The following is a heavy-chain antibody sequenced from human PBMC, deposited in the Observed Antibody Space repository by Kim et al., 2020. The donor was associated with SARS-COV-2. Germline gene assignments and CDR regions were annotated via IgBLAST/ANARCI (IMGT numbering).Heavy chain of an antibody. CDR1: GGSISNVDYY. CDR3: ARVGYCSNTRCSGRFDP. D-gene: IGHD2-2*03. CDR2: IYYSGNT. Sequence: SETLSLTCTVSGGSISNVDYYWSWIRQPPGKGLEWIGYIYYSGNTYYNPSLTSRVTISVDRSKNQFSLNLTSVTAADTAVYYCARVGYCSNTRCSGRFDPWGQGTLVTVSS. J-gene: IGHJ5*02. V-gene: IGHV4-30-4*01.